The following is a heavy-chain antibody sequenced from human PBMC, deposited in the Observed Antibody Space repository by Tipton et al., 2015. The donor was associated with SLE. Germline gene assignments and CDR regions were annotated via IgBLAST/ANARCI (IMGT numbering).Heavy chain of an antibody. CDR3: VRDAVGWFDT. CDR2: ISAHNGNT. J-gene: IGHJ5*02. CDR1: GYTFPNYV. D-gene: IGHD2-15*01. V-gene: IGHV1-18*01. Sequence: QLVQSGAELKKPGASVKVSCKASGYTFPNYVLNWVRQAPGQGLEWMGWISAHNGNTKLQQKFQGRVLMTTDTSTNTAFMELRGLRYDDTALYYCVRDAVGWFDTWGQGTLVTVSP.